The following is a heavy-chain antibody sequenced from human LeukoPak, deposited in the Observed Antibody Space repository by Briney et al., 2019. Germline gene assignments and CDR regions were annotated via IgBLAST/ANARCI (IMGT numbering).Heavy chain of an antibody. CDR3: ARVEYTTVTNWFDP. V-gene: IGHV4-59*01. J-gene: IGHJ5*02. CDR2: IYYSGST. CDR1: GDSISGFH. Sequence: SETLSLTCTVSGDSISGFHWSWIRQPPGKGLEWIGYIYYSGSTNYNPSLKSRVTISVDTSKNQFSLKLTSVTAADTAVYYCARVEYTTVTNWFDPWGQGTLVTVSS. D-gene: IGHD4-11*01.